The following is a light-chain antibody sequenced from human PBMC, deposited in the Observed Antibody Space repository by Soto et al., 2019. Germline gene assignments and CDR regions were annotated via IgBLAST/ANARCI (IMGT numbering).Light chain of an antibody. Sequence: QSVLTQPASVSGSPGQSITISCSGSTSDVGGHDFVSWYQHHPGKAPKLLIFEVTNRPSGVSHRFSGSKSGNTASLTISGLQVEDEADYYCTSYKSRSHYVFGSGTKVTVL. CDR2: EVT. CDR1: TSDVGGHDF. J-gene: IGLJ1*01. V-gene: IGLV2-14*01. CDR3: TSYKSRSHYV.